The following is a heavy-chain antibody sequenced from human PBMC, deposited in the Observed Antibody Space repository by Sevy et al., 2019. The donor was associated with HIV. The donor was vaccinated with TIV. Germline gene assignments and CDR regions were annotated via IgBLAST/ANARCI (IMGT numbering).Heavy chain of an antibody. V-gene: IGHV1-2*06. Sequence: ASVKVSCKASGYTFSGYYIHWVRQAPGQGLEWMGRINPTSGGTNYAQKFQGRVTMTRDTSISTAYMDLSRLKSDDTAVYYCATEWDWGQGTMVTVSS. D-gene: IGHD1-26*01. CDR1: GYTFSGYY. J-gene: IGHJ3*01. CDR2: INPTSGGT. CDR3: ATEWD.